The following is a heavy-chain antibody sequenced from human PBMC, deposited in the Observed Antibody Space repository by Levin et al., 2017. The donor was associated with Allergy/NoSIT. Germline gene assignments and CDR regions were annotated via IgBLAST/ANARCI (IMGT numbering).Heavy chain of an antibody. CDR1: GFTFSSYW. D-gene: IGHD6-13*01. CDR3: FGPRIAAAGTGQGDY. V-gene: IGHV3-74*01. Sequence: GGSLRLSCAASGFTFSSYWMHWVRQAPGKGLVWVSRINSDGSSTSYADSVKGRFTISRDNAKNTLYLQMNSLRAEDTAVYYCFGPRIAAAGTGQGDYWGQGTLVTVSS. J-gene: IGHJ4*02. CDR2: INSDGSST.